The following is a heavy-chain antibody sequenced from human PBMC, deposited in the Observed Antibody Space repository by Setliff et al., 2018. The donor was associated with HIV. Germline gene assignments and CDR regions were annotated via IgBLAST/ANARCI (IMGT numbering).Heavy chain of an antibody. V-gene: IGHV4-61*01. CDR3: ARGPPFAY. Sequence: SETLSLTCNVSGGSFIGSSFQSTWIRQAPGKGLEWIGDIAYSGTTMYFNYNPSLESRLSLSEDTSRHQFSLKLTSVTADDTGIYYSARGPPFAYWGQGLLVTVSS. CDR1: GGSFIGSSFQ. J-gene: IGHJ4*02. CDR2: IAYSGTTMYF.